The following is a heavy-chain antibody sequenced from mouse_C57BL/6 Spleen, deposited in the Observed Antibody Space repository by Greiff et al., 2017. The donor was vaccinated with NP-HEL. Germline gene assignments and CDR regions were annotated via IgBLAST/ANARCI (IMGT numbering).Heavy chain of an antibody. V-gene: IGHV1-64*01. J-gene: IGHJ2*01. CDR1: GYTFTSYW. CDR3: ASFPYDYEGIDY. D-gene: IGHD2-4*01. Sequence: QVQLKESGAELVKPGASVKLSCKASGYTFTSYWMHWVKQRPGQGLEWIGMIHPNSGSTNYNEKFKSKATLTVDKSSSTAYMQLSSLTSEDSAVYYCASFPYDYEGIDYWGQGTTLTVSS. CDR2: IHPNSGST.